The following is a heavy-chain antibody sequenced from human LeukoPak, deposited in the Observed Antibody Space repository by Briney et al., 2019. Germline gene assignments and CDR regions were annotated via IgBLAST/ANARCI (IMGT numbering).Heavy chain of an antibody. J-gene: IGHJ4*02. CDR2: ISSDGRNT. Sequence: GGSLRLSCAASGFTYDRYGMAWVRQTPGRGLEWVSTISSDGRNTHYADSVKGRFTISRDKSKNTLYLQMNSLRAEDTAVYYCAKGAYDYIEIAYDYWGQGSLVTVSS. V-gene: IGHV3-23*01. D-gene: IGHD5-12*01. CDR1: GFTYDRYG. CDR3: AKGAYDYIEIAYDY.